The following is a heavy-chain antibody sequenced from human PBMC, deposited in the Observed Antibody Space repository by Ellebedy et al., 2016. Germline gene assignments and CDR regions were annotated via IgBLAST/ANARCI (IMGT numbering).Heavy chain of an antibody. D-gene: IGHD1-26*01. CDR2: INPSGGST. CDR3: ARDSSGSSSSPDY. V-gene: IGHV1-46*01. Sequence: ASVKVSXXASGYTFTSYYMHWVRQAPGQGLEWMGIINPSGGSTSYAQKFQGRVTMTRDTSTSTAYMELRSLRSDDTAVYYCARDSSGSSSSPDYWGQGTLVTVSS. CDR1: GYTFTSYY. J-gene: IGHJ4*02.